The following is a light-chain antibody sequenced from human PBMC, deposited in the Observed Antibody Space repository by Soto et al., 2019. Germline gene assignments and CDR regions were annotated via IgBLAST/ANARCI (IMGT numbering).Light chain of an antibody. Sequence: QPVLTQPPSASGSPGQSVTISCTGTSSDVGGYIFVSWYQQHPGKAPKLMIYDVNKRPSGVPDRFSGSKSDNTASLTVSGLQAEDEADYYCVSYAGGTYVFGTGTKVTVL. J-gene: IGLJ1*01. V-gene: IGLV2-8*01. CDR2: DVN. CDR3: VSYAGGTYV. CDR1: SSDVGGYIF.